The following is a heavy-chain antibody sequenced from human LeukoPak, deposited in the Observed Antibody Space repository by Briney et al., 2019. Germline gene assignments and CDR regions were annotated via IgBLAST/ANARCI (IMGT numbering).Heavy chain of an antibody. Sequence: GGSLRLSCTASGFTFSSYAMSWVRQAPGKGLEWVAVISYDGRNIHYPDSVKGRFTISRDISTDTLWLQMDSLRTEDTAVYYCAKGPLRGTAAAIDYWGQGTLVTVSS. J-gene: IGHJ4*02. D-gene: IGHD2-2*01. CDR1: GFTFSSYA. CDR3: AKGPLRGTAAAIDY. V-gene: IGHV3-30*18. CDR2: ISYDGRNI.